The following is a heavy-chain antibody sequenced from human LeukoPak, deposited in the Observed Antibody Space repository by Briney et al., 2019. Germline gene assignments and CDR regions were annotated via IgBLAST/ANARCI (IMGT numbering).Heavy chain of an antibody. CDR1: GGSISSYY. V-gene: IGHV4-59*01. CDR2: IYYSGST. CDR3: ARDTAGYFDY. J-gene: IGHJ4*02. Sequence: SETLSLTCTVSGGSISSYYWSWIRQPPGKGLEWIGYIYYSGSTNYNPSLKGRVTISVDTSKNQFSLKLSSVTAADTAVYYCARDTAGYFDYWGQGTLVTVSS.